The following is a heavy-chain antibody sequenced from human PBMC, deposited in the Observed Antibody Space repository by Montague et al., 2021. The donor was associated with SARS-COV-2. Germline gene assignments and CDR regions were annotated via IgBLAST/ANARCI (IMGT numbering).Heavy chain of an antibody. D-gene: IGHD3-16*02. Sequence: SETLSLTCSVSGTSVSVYYWSWIRQPPGKGLEWLGFLSYNGNTVSSPSLQSRVTISLDTSQNQFSLKLTSVTPADTAVYYCARESYHDGSALDFWGQGAMVSVSS. CDR2: LSYNGNT. CDR1: GTSVSVYY. J-gene: IGHJ3*01. CDR3: ARESYHDGSALDF. V-gene: IGHV4-59*02.